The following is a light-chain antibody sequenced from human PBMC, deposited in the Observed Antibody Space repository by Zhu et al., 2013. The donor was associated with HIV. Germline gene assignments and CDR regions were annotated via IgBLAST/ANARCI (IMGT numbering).Light chain of an antibody. CDR2: EVS. CDR1: SSDVGAYNY. J-gene: IGLJ2*01. CDR3: SSYTSTSTRV. Sequence: QSALTQPASVSGSPGQSITISCTGTSSDVGAYNYVSWYQKHPGEAPKLMIYEVSNRPSGVSYRFSGSKSGNTASLTISGLQAEDEADYYCSSYTSTSTRVFGGGTKMTVL. V-gene: IGLV2-14*01.